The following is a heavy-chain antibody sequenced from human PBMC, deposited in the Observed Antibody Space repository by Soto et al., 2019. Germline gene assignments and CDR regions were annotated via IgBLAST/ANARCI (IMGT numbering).Heavy chain of an antibody. V-gene: IGHV4-39*01. CDR3: ARRDFWSGYPDYYYYGMDV. Sequence: SETLSLTCTVSGGSIISSSYYWVWIRQPPGKGLEWIGSIYYSGSTYYNPSLKSRVTISVDTSKNQFSLKLSSVTAADTAVYYCARRDFWSGYPDYYYYGMDVWGQGTTVTVSS. CDR1: GGSIISSSYY. J-gene: IGHJ6*02. CDR2: IYYSGST. D-gene: IGHD3-3*01.